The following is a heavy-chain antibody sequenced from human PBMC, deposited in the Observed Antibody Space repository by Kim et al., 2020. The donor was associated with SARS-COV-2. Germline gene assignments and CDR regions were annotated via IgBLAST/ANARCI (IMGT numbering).Heavy chain of an antibody. V-gene: IGHV4-59*01. J-gene: IGHJ5*02. D-gene: IGHD2-21*01. CDR2: ST. Sequence: STNYNTSLKSRVTISIDTSKNQLSLKLSSVSAADTAVYSCAREYSGNWFDPWGQGTLVTVSS. CDR3: AREYSGNWFDP.